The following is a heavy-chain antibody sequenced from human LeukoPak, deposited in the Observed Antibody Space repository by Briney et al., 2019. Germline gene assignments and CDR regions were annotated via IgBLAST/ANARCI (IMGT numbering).Heavy chain of an antibody. J-gene: IGHJ4*02. CDR1: GGSFSGYY. Sequence: SETLSLTCAVYGGSFSGYYWGWIRQPPGKGLERIGEINHSGSTNHNPSLKSRVTTSVDKSQKQFSLKLTSVTAADTAVYYCARRTLYDESSGYYPIDYWGQGALVTVSS. CDR3: ARRTLYDESSGYYPIDY. V-gene: IGHV4-34*01. D-gene: IGHD3-22*01. CDR2: INHSGST.